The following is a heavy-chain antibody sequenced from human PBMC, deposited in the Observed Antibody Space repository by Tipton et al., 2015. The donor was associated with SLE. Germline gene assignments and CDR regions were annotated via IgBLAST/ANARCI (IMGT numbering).Heavy chain of an antibody. Sequence: TLSLTCAVYGGSFSDYSWSWFRQPPGKGLEWIGEINHSGSTNYNPSLKSRVTISVDTSKNQFSLKLNSVTAADTAVYYCARGEVGATTNYYYYYMDVWGKGTTVTVSS. CDR3: ARGEVGATTNYYYYYMDV. D-gene: IGHD1-26*01. J-gene: IGHJ6*03. CDR1: GGSFSDYS. CDR2: INHSGST. V-gene: IGHV4-34*01.